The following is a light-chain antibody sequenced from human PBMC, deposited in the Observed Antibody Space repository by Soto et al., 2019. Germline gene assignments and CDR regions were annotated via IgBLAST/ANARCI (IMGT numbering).Light chain of an antibody. CDR1: QTPRTF. V-gene: IGKV1-9*01. Sequence: DLQMTHAPSALSASVGDRVTLTCRASQTPRTFLNWYQQRPGKAPKLLIYAASILQDGVPSRFRGRGSGTEFTLTITSLQPEDFATYYCQQLNVYPLTFGPGTKVAIK. J-gene: IGKJ3*01. CDR2: AAS. CDR3: QQLNVYPLT.